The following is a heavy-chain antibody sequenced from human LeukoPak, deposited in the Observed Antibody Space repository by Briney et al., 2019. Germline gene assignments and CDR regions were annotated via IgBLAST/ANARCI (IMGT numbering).Heavy chain of an antibody. J-gene: IGHJ4*02. CDR3: AVTGYSSGWYSVY. D-gene: IGHD6-19*01. CDR1: GFTFSDYY. CDR2: ISSSSSYI. Sequence: PGGSLRLSCAASGFTFSDYYMSWVRQAPGKGLEWVSSISSSSSYIYYADSVKGRFTISRDNAKNSLYLQMNSLRAEDTAVYYCAVTGYSSGWYSVYWGQGTLVTVSS. V-gene: IGHV3-21*01.